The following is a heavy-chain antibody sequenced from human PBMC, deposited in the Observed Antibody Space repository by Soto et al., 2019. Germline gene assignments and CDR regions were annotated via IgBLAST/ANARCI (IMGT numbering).Heavy chain of an antibody. CDR2: IYYSGSP. D-gene: IGHD3-10*01. J-gene: IGHJ4*02. CDR3: ARGDLITMVRGVSIVLDY. CDR1: GGSISRGGYY. V-gene: IGHV4-31*01. Sequence: QGQLQESVQGLVKPSQTLSLPCTVSGGSISRGGYYWSWIRQPPGKGMAWLGYIYYSGSPYYNPSRKSPVTIALDTSKNQCSLELSSVTAADTAVYYCARGDLITMVRGVSIVLDYWGQGNLVTFSS.